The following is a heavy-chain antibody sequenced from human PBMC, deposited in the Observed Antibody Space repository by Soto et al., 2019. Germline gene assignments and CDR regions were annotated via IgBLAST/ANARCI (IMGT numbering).Heavy chain of an antibody. V-gene: IGHV2-5*02. D-gene: IGHD3-9*01. CDR2: IYWDDDK. CDR3: AHRSVDWYYFDY. J-gene: IGHJ4*02. CDR1: EFSLSTSGVG. Sequence: VSGPTGEPTQTLTLTCTFSEFSLSTSGVGVGWIRQPPGKALEWLALIYWDDDKRYSPSLKSRLTITKDTSKNQVVLTMTNMDPVDTATYYCAHRSVDWYYFDYWGQGTLVTVSS.